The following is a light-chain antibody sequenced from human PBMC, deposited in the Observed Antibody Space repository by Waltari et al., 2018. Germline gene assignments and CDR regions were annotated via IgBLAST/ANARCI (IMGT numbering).Light chain of an antibody. CDR3: CSYAGSSTLV. CDR2: EVT. J-gene: IGLJ3*02. Sequence: QSALTQPASVSGSPGQSITISCSGTSSDVGSFYLVSWYQQKPGQAPNLLIYEVTKRPSGVSNRFSGSKSGNTASLTISGLQAEDEAAYFCCSYAGSSTLVFGGGTRVTVL. CDR1: SSDVGSFYL. V-gene: IGLV2-23*02.